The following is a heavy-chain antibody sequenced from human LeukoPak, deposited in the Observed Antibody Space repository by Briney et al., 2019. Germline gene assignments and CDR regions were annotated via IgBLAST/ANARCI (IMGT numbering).Heavy chain of an antibody. J-gene: IGHJ4*02. CDR3: ARAYYDILTGYLTFDY. CDR2: INSDGSST. CDR1: GFTFSSYW. V-gene: IGHV3-74*01. D-gene: IGHD3-9*01. Sequence: GGSLRLSRAASGFTFSSYWMHWVRQAPGKGLVWVSRINSDGSSTSYADSVKGRFTISRDNAKNTLYLQMNSLRAEDTAVYYCARAYYDILTGYLTFDYWGQGTLVTVSS.